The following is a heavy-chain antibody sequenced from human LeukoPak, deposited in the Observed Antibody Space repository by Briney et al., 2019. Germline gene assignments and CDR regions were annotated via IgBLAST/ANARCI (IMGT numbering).Heavy chain of an antibody. J-gene: IGHJ6*02. Sequence: GGSLRLSCAASGFTFSSYAMSWVRQAPGKGLAWVSAISGSGGSTYYADSVKGRFTISRDNSKNTLYLQMNSLRAEDTAVYYCVKLAGDVIRYFDWLPNYYYYGMDVWGQGTTVTVSS. V-gene: IGHV3-23*01. CDR3: VKLAGDVIRYFDWLPNYYYYGMDV. D-gene: IGHD3-9*01. CDR1: GFTFSSYA. CDR2: ISGSGGST.